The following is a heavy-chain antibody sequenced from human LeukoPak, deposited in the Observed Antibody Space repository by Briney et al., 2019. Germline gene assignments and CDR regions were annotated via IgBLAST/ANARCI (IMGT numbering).Heavy chain of an antibody. CDR2: IYYSGST. D-gene: IGHD4-11*01. CDR3: AREGASNYVAA. CDR1: GGSISSSSYY. V-gene: IGHV4-39*07. J-gene: IGHJ4*02. Sequence: PSETLSLTCTVSGGSISSSSYYWGWIRQPPGKGLEWIGSIYYSGSTYYNPSLKSRVTISVDTSKNQFSLKLSSVTAADTAVYYCAREGASNYVAAWGQGTLVTVSS.